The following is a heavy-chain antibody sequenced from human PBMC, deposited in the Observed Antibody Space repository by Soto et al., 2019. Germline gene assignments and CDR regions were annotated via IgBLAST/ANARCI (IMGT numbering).Heavy chain of an antibody. Sequence: EVQLLESGGGLVQPGGSLRLSCAASGFTFSSYAMSWVRQAPGKGLEWVSVISGSGDSTYYTNSVKGRFTISRDNSKNTVYLQINSLRAEDTAVYYCARRSSGWYFDYWGQGTLVTVSS. CDR1: GFTFSSYA. CDR2: ISGSGDST. D-gene: IGHD6-19*01. V-gene: IGHV3-23*01. CDR3: ARRSSGWYFDY. J-gene: IGHJ4*02.